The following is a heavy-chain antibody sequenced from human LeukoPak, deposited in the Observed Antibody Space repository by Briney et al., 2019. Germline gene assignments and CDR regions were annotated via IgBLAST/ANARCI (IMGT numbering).Heavy chain of an antibody. Sequence: ASVKVSCKASGGTFSSYAISWVRQAPGQGLEWMGGIIPIFGTANYAQKFQGRVTITADESTSTAYMELSSLRSEDTAVYYCARGEGLLWFGELKVAYSDIWGQGTMVTVSS. CDR1: GGTFSSYA. D-gene: IGHD3-10*01. J-gene: IGHJ3*02. CDR3: ARGEGLLWFGELKVAYSDI. V-gene: IGHV1-69*01. CDR2: IIPIFGTA.